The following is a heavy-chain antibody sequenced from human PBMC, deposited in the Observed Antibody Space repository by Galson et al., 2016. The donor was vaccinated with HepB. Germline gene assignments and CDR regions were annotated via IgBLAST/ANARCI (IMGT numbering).Heavy chain of an antibody. CDR3: AKDQSPVPWSSYQEYGMDL. Sequence: SLRLSCAASEFSFRSYGMHWVRQAPGKGLEWVAIISLDGSEKYYADSVKGRFTISRDNSKNTLYLQMNSLRAEDTALYYCAKDQSPVPWSSYQEYGMDLWGQGTTVTVSS. V-gene: IGHV3-30*18. CDR2: ISLDGSEK. D-gene: IGHD6-6*01. J-gene: IGHJ6*02. CDR1: EFSFRSYG.